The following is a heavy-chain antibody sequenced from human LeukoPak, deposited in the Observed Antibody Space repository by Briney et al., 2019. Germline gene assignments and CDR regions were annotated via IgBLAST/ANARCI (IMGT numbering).Heavy chain of an antibody. CDR3: AKDILGGDGYNYGVFDY. V-gene: IGHV3-23*01. CDR2: ISGSGGST. Sequence: GGSLRLSCAASGFTFSSYAMSWVRQAPGKGLEWVSAISGSGGSTYYADSVKGRFTISRDNSKNTLYLQMNSLRAEDTALYYCAKDILGGDGYNYGVFDYWGQGTLVTVSS. D-gene: IGHD5-24*01. J-gene: IGHJ4*02. CDR1: GFTFSSYA.